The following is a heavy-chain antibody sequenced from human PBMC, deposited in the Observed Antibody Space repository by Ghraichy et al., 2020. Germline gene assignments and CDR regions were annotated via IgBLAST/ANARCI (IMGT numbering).Heavy chain of an antibody. J-gene: IGHJ4*02. CDR2: IYHSGST. D-gene: IGHD5-18*01. V-gene: IGHV4-30-2*01. Sequence: SETLSLTCAVSGGSISSGGYSWSLIRQPPGKGLEWIGYIYHSGSTYYNPSLKSRVTISLDRSKNQFSLKLSSLTAADTAVYYCARVSDTAMSYYFDYWGQGTLVTVSS. CDR3: ARVSDTAMSYYFDY. CDR1: GGSISSGGYS.